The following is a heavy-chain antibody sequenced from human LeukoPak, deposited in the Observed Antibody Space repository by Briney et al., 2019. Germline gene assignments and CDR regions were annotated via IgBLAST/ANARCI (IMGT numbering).Heavy chain of an antibody. J-gene: IGHJ4*02. D-gene: IGHD3-3*01. CDR2: ISGSGGST. V-gene: IGHV3-23*01. CDR3: AKRTIFGVVITSFDY. CDR1: GFTFSSYA. Sequence: GGSLRLSCAASGFTFSSYAMSWVRQAPGKGLEWVSAISGSGGSTYCADSVKGRFTISRDNSKNTLYLQMNSLRAEDTAVYYCAKRTIFGVVITSFDYWGQGTLVTVSS.